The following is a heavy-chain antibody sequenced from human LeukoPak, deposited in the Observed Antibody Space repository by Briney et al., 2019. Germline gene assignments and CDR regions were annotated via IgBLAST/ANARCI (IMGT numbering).Heavy chain of an antibody. CDR2: IYDSGST. J-gene: IGHJ4*02. Sequence: SETLSLTCTVSGGSIRSSYYYWGWIRQPPGKGLEWIGSIYDSGSTYYNPSLKSRVTISVDTSKNQFSLQLNSVTPEDTAVYYCARDYYDSSGYYLPFDYWGQGTLVTVSS. D-gene: IGHD3-22*01. CDR3: ARDYYDSSGYYLPFDY. V-gene: IGHV4-39*01. CDR1: GGSIRSSYYY.